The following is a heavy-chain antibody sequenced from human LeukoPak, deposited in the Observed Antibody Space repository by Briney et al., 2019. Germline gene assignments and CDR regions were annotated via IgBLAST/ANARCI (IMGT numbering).Heavy chain of an antibody. Sequence: SVKVSCKASGGTFSSYAISWVRQAPGQGLEWMGGIIPIFGTANYAQKFQGRATITADESTSTAYMELSSLRSEDTAVYYCARDKPGSGWTNAFDIWGQGTMVTVSS. D-gene: IGHD6-19*01. J-gene: IGHJ3*02. CDR3: ARDKPGSGWTNAFDI. CDR1: GGTFSSYA. V-gene: IGHV1-69*13. CDR2: IIPIFGTA.